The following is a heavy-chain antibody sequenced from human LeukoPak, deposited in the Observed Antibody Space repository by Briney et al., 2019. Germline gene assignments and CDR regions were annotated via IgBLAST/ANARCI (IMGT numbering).Heavy chain of an antibody. CDR2: IKPNSGGT. Sequence: ASVKVSCKASGYTFSSYGISWVRQAPGQGFEWMGWIKPNSGGTNYAQKFQGRVTMTRDTSISTAYMELSRLRSDDTAVYYCARGSIVGATFDYFDYWGQGTLVTVSS. D-gene: IGHD1-26*01. V-gene: IGHV1-2*02. CDR3: ARGSIVGATFDYFDY. J-gene: IGHJ4*02. CDR1: GYTFSSYG.